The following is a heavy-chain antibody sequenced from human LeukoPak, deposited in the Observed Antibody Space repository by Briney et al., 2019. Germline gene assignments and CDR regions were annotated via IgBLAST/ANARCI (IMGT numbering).Heavy chain of an antibody. CDR3: ARNCTSTICLRY. J-gene: IGHJ4*02. Sequence: GGSLRLSCAASGFTFSNYWMTWVRQVPGKGLEWVANIRQDGTEKYYVDSVKGRFTISRDNAKNSLYLQMNSLRAEDTAIYYCARNCTSTICLRYWGQGTLVTVSS. V-gene: IGHV3-7*01. D-gene: IGHD2-2*01. CDR2: IRQDGTEK. CDR1: GFTFSNYW.